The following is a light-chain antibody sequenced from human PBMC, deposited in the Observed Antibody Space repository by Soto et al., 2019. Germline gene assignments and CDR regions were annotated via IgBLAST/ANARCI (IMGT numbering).Light chain of an antibody. V-gene: IGKV4-1*01. Sequence: VMTQSPLSLPVTPGEPASISCKSSQSVLYSSNNKNYLAWYQQKPGQPPKLLIYWASTRESGVPDRFSGSGSGTDFTLTISSLQAEDVAVYYCQQYYSTPITFGQGTRLEIK. CDR1: QSVLYSSNNKNY. CDR2: WAS. CDR3: QQYYSTPIT. J-gene: IGKJ5*01.